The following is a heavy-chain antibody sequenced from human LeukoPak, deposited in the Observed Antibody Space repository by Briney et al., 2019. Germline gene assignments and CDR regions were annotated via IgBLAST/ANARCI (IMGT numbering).Heavy chain of an antibody. D-gene: IGHD3-22*01. J-gene: IGHJ4*02. CDR2: MNPNSGNT. Sequence: ASVKVSCKASGGTFSSYAISWVRQATGQGLEWMGWMNPNSGNTGYAQKFQGRVTMTRNTSISTAYMELSSLRSEDTAVYYCARGSGYYYIPYYFDYWGQGTLVTVSS. V-gene: IGHV1-8*02. CDR1: GGTFSSYA. CDR3: ARGSGYYYIPYYFDY.